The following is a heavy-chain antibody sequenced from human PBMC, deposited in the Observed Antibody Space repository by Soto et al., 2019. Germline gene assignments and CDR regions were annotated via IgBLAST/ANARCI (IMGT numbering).Heavy chain of an antibody. CDR1: GFSLSTSGVG. CDR2: IYWDDDK. D-gene: IGHD2-15*01. V-gene: IGHV2-5*02. CDR3: AHRPAGSAYNWFDP. J-gene: IGHJ5*02. Sequence: QITLKESGPTLVKPTQTLTLTCTFSGFSLSTSGVGVGWIRQPPRKALEWLALIYWDDDKRYSPSLKSRLTITKDTSKNQVVLTMTNMDPVDTATYYCAHRPAGSAYNWFDPWGQGTLVTVSS.